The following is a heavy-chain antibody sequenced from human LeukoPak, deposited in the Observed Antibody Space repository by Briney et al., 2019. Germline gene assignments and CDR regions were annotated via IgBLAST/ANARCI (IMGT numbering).Heavy chain of an antibody. D-gene: IGHD2-2*01. Sequence: SGGSLRLSCAASGFTFSRYWMSWVRQAPGKGLEWVANINQDGSEKYYVDPVKGRFTISRDNAKNSLYLQMNSLRAEDTAVYYCVRYCSTATCYVHFDYWGQGALVTVSS. CDR2: INQDGSEK. V-gene: IGHV3-7*03. CDR3: VRYCSTATCYVHFDY. J-gene: IGHJ4*02. CDR1: GFTFSRYW.